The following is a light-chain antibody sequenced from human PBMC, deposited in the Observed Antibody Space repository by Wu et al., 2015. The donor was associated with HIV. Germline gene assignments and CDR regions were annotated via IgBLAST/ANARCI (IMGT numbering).Light chain of an antibody. CDR1: QSVSRSY. CDR2: GAS. CDR3: QQFDNWPYT. V-gene: IGKV3-20*01. J-gene: IGKJ2*01. Sequence: EIVLTQSPGTLSLSPGERGTLSCRASQSVSRSYLAWYQQKPGQAPRLLIYGASSRASGIADRFSGSGSGTDFTLSISSLQPEDFATYYCQQFDNWPYTFGQGTRLEIK.